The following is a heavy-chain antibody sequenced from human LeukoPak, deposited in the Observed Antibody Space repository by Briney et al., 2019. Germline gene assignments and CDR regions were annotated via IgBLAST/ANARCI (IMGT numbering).Heavy chain of an antibody. J-gene: IGHJ3*02. CDR1: GGSFSGYY. Sequence: SETLSLTYAVYGGSFSGYYWGSVRQPPGKGLGWIGEINHSGSNNYNPSLKSRVTISVDTPKNQFSLKLSSVPAADTAVYYSARERGLRVYSQGLGEFYDAFDIWGQGTMLTVSS. V-gene: IGHV4-34*01. CDR2: INHSGSN. D-gene: IGHD3-16*01. CDR3: ARERGLRVYSQGLGEFYDAFDI.